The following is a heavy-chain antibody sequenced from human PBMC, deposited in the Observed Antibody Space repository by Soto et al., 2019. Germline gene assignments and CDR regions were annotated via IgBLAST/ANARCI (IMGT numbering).Heavy chain of an antibody. CDR1: GFTFSSYE. J-gene: IGHJ6*02. V-gene: IGHV3-48*03. Sequence: PGGSLRLSCAASGFTFSSYEMNWVRQAPGKGLEWVSYISSSGSTIYYADSVKGRFTISRDNAKNSLYLQMNSLRAEDTAVYYCARSTRGDYSNYGAYYYYGMDVWGQGTTVTVSS. CDR3: ARSTRGDYSNYGAYYYYGMDV. CDR2: ISSSGSTI. D-gene: IGHD4-4*01.